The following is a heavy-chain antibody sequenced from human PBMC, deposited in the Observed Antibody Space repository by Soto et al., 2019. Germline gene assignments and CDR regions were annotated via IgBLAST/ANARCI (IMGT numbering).Heavy chain of an antibody. J-gene: IGHJ5*02. CDR3: ARDTPLVRYFGP. CDR1: GYTFTSYY. Sequence: ASVKVSCKASGYTFTSYYMHWVRQAPGQGLEWMGIINPSGGSTSYAQKFQGRVTMTRDASTSTVYMELSSLRSEDTAVYYCARDTPLVRYFGPWGQGTLVTVSS. V-gene: IGHV1-46*01. D-gene: IGHD3-9*01. CDR2: INPSGGST.